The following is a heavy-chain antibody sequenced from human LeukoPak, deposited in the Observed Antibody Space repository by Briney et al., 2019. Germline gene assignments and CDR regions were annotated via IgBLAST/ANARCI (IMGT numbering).Heavy chain of an antibody. J-gene: IGHJ5*02. V-gene: IGHV4-38-2*02. D-gene: IGHD2-2*02. CDR2: IYHSGST. Sequence: PSETQSLTCTVSGYSISSGYYWGWIRPPPGKGPEWIGSIYHSGSTYYNPSLKSRVTISVDTSKNQFSLKLSSVTAADTAVYYCARVPIVVVPAAIFSWFDPWGQGTLVTVSS. CDR3: ARVPIVVVPAAIFSWFDP. CDR1: GYSISSGYY.